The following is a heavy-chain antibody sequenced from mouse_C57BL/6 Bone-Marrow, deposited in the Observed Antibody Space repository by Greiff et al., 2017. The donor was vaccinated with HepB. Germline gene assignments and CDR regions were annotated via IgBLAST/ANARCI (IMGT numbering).Heavy chain of an antibody. CDR2: INYDGSST. CDR1: GFTFSDYY. CDR3: ARGKIYYDYDEGYFDV. J-gene: IGHJ1*03. D-gene: IGHD2-4*01. Sequence: DVHLVESAGGLVQPGSSMKLSCTASGFTFSDYYMAWVRQVPEKGLEWVANINYDGSSTYYLDSLKSRFIISRDNAKNILYLQMSSLKSEDTATYYCARGKIYYDYDEGYFDVWGTGTTVTVSS. V-gene: IGHV5-16*01.